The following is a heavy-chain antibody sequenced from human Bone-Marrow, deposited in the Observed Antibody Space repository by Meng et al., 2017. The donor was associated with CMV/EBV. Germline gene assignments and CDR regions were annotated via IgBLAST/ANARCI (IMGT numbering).Heavy chain of an antibody. V-gene: IGHV4-61*01. J-gene: IGHJ4*02. D-gene: IGHD6-13*01. CDR1: GGSVSSGSYY. Sequence: SETLSLTCTVSGGSVSSGSYYWSWIRQPPGKGLEWIGYIYYSGSTNYNPSLKSRVTISVDTSKNQFSLKLSSVTAADTAVYYCARGPIAARHFDYWGQRTLVTVSS. CDR2: IYYSGST. CDR3: ARGPIAARHFDY.